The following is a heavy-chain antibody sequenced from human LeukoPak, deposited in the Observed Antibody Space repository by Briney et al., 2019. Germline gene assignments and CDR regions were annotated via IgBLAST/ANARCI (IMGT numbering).Heavy chain of an antibody. J-gene: IGHJ4*02. Sequence: GGSLRLSCAASGFTFNIAWMSWVRQAPGKGLEWVGHLKSAADGGAATYAAPVQGRFSLSRDDSENTMYLQMTSLKSDDTGVYYCTTVFRAGAKGDHFDHWGQGTLVTVSS. CDR2: LKSAADGGAA. V-gene: IGHV3-15*01. CDR3: TTVFRAGAKGDHFDH. D-gene: IGHD2-21*01. CDR1: GFTFNIAW.